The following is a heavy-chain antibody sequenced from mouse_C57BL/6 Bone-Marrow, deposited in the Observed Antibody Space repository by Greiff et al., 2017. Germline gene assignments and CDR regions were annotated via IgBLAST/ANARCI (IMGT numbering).Heavy chain of an antibody. J-gene: IGHJ3*01. CDR2: ISNGGGST. CDR3: ASHGDSNFGFAY. Sequence: EVQLVESGGGLVQPGGSLKLSCAASGFTFSDYYMYWVRQTPGKRLEWVAYISNGGGSTYYPDTVKGRVTISRANAKNTLYLQMSRLKSEGTAMYYCASHGDSNFGFAYWGQGTLVTVSA. D-gene: IGHD2-5*01. V-gene: IGHV5-12*01. CDR1: GFTFSDYY.